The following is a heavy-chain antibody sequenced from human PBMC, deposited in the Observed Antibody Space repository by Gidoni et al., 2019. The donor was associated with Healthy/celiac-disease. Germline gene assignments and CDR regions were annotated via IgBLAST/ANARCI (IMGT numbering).Heavy chain of an antibody. D-gene: IGHD3-3*01. Sequence: QVQLVESGGGVVQPGRSLRLSCAASGFTFSSYGMHWVRQAPGKGLEWVAVIWYDGSNKYYADSVKGRFTISRDNSKNTLYLQMNSLRAEDTAVYYCARDSGWSGYLKGYFDYWGQGTLVTVSS. V-gene: IGHV3-33*01. CDR2: IWYDGSNK. CDR3: ARDSGWSGYLKGYFDY. J-gene: IGHJ4*02. CDR1: GFTFSSYG.